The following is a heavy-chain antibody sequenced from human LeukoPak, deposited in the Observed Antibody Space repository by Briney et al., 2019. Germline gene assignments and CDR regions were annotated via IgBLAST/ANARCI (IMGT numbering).Heavy chain of an antibody. CDR1: GGSISSYY. CDR2: IYYSGST. CDR3: ARGGIAARPFYYYYYMDV. J-gene: IGHJ6*03. D-gene: IGHD6-6*01. V-gene: IGHV4-59*01. Sequence: SETLSLTCTVSGGSISSYYWSWIRQPPGKGLEWIGYIYYSGSTNYNPSLKSRVTISVDTSKNQFSLKLSSVTAADTAVYYCARGGIAARPFYYYYYMDVWGKGTTVIVSS.